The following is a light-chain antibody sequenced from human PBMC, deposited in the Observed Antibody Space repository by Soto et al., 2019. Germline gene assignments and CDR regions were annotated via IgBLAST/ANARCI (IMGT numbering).Light chain of an antibody. J-gene: IGKJ4*01. CDR1: QGINNF. V-gene: IGKV1-16*02. CDR2: GAS. Sequence: DIQMTQSPSSLSASVGDTATITCRASQGINNFLAWIQQKPGKAPKSLIYGASSLQSGVPSKFSGSGSDTGFTLTISSLQPEDSATYFCQQYHSYPVTFGGGTKVEIK. CDR3: QQYHSYPVT.